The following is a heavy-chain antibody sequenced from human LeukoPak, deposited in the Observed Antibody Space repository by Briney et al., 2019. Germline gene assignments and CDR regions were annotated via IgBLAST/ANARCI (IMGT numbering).Heavy chain of an antibody. CDR1: GASISGYY. Sequence: SETLSLTCTVFGASISGYYWSWIRQPPGKGLEWIGYIYNPGSTNYNPSLKSRVTISVDTSKDQFSLKLTSVTAADTAVYYCARTPFWSGYDRPCYFDYWGQGTLVTVSS. CDR2: IYNPGST. D-gene: IGHD3-3*01. CDR3: ARTPFWSGYDRPCYFDY. J-gene: IGHJ4*02. V-gene: IGHV4-4*09.